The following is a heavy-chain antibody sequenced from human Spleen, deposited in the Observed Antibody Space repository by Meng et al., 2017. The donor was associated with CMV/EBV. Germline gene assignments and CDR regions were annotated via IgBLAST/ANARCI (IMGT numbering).Heavy chain of an antibody. Sequence: GESLKISCEASGFTFSTYTMHWVRQAPGKGLEWVSSISSSRSYIHYGDSVKGRFTISRDNAKNSLYLQMNSLRAEDTAVYYCARDNSPYDFWSGSESDGMDVWGQGTTVTVSS. CDR3: ARDNSPYDFWSGSESDGMDV. D-gene: IGHD3-3*01. CDR1: GFTFSTYT. CDR2: ISSSRSYI. J-gene: IGHJ6*02. V-gene: IGHV3-21*01.